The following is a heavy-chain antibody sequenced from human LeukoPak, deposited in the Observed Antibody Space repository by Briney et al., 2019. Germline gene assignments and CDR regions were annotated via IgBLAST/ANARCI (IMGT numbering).Heavy chain of an antibody. CDR3: ARQYYDILTGYRMALVCFDP. Sequence: SETLSLTCTVSGGSITTSTYYWAWIRQPPGKGLEWIGSIYSSGSTYYNPSLKSRVTISVDTSKNQFSLKLSSVTAADTAVYYCARQYYDILTGYRMALVCFDPWGQGTLVTVSS. D-gene: IGHD3-9*01. CDR2: IYSSGST. V-gene: IGHV4-39*01. J-gene: IGHJ5*02. CDR1: GGSITTSTYY.